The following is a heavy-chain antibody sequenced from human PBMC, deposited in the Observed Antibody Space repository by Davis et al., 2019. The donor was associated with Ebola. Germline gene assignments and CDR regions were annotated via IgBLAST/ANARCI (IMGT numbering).Heavy chain of an antibody. J-gene: IGHJ4*02. CDR2: IYYSGST. D-gene: IGHD1-26*01. V-gene: IGHV4-39*01. CDR1: GASISSSSYY. Sequence: MPSETLSPTCTVSGASISSSSYYWGWIRQPPGKGLEWIGSIYYSGSTYYNPSLKSRVTISVDTSKNQFSLKLSSVTAADTAVYYCARLVGATSPIDYWGQGTLVTVSS. CDR3: ARLVGATSPIDY.